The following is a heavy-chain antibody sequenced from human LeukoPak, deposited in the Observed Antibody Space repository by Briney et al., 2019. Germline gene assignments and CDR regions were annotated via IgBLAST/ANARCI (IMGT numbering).Heavy chain of an antibody. Sequence: SVKVSCTASGGTFSSYAISWVRQAPGQGLEWMGGIIPIFGTTNYAQKFQGRVTITADESTSTAYMELSSLRSEDTAVYYCAREVGAQNYYFDYWGQGTLVTVSS. CDR2: IIPIFGTT. CDR1: GGTFSSYA. V-gene: IGHV1-69*13. CDR3: AREVGAQNYYFDY. J-gene: IGHJ4*02. D-gene: IGHD1-26*01.